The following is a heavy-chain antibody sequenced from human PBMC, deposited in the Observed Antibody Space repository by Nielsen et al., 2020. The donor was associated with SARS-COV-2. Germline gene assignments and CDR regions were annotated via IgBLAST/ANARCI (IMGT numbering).Heavy chain of an antibody. J-gene: IGHJ6*02. CDR2: IYYSGST. D-gene: IGHD1-26*01. CDR1: GGSISSYY. Sequence: SETLSLTCTVSGGSISSYYWSWIRQPPGKGLEWIGYIYYSGSTNYNPSLKSRVTISVDTSKNQFSLKLSSVTAADTAVYYCALGKYGYYYYGMDVWGQGTTVTVSS. V-gene: IGHV4-59*01. CDR3: ALGKYGYYYYGMDV.